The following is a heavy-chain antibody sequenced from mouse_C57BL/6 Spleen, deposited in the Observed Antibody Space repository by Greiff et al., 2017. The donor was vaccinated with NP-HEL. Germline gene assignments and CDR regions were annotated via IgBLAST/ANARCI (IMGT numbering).Heavy chain of an antibody. J-gene: IGHJ4*01. V-gene: IGHV3-6*01. CDR3: ARDDGYPYYAMDY. CDR1: GYSITSGYY. D-gene: IGHD2-3*01. CDR2: ISYDGSN. Sequence: EVKLQESGPGLVKPSQSLSLTCSVTGYSITSGYYWNWIRQLPGNKLEWMGYISYDGSNNYNPSLKNRIPITRETSKNQFFLKLNSVTTEDTATYYCARDDGYPYYAMDYWGQGTSVTVSS.